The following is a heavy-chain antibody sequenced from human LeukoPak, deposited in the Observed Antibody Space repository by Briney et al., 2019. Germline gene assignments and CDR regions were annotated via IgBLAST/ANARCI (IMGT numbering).Heavy chain of an antibody. J-gene: IGHJ6*03. Sequence: GGSLRLSCAASGFTFSSYGMHWVRQAPGKGLEWVAVISYDGSDKYYADSVKGRFTISRDNSKNKFYLQMNSLRAEDTAVYYCAKDRRDAAMAPYYYYYMDVWGKGTTVTISS. CDR2: ISYDGSDK. CDR1: GFTFSSYG. D-gene: IGHD5-18*01. CDR3: AKDRRDAAMAPYYYYYMDV. V-gene: IGHV3-30*18.